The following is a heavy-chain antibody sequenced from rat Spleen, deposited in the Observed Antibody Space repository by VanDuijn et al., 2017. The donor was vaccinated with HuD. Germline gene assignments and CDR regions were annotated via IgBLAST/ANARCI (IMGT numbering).Heavy chain of an antibody. CDR2: IWTGGST. D-gene: IGHD1-3*01. CDR3: TSYGDA. J-gene: IGHJ4*01. V-gene: IGHV2-15*01. CDR1: GFSLISYA. Sequence: QVQLKESGPGLVQSSQTLSLSCTVSGFSLISYAVSWVRQPPGKGLEWMGVIWTGGSTAYNSLLKSRLSISRDTSKSQVFLKMNSLQTDDTAIYFCTSYGDAWGQGASVTVSS.